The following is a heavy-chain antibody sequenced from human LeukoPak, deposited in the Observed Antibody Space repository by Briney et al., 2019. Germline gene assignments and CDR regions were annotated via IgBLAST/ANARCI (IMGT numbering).Heavy chain of an antibody. CDR3: ARSLGTVTTLSVDY. CDR2: ISYDGSNK. D-gene: IGHD4-11*01. CDR1: GFTFSIYA. J-gene: IGHJ4*02. Sequence: GGSLRLSCAASGFTFSIYAMHWVRQAPGKGLEWVAVISYDGSNKYYADSVKGRFTISRDNSKNTLYLQMNSLRAEDTAVYYCARSLGTVTTLSVDYWGQGTLVTVSS. V-gene: IGHV3-30*01.